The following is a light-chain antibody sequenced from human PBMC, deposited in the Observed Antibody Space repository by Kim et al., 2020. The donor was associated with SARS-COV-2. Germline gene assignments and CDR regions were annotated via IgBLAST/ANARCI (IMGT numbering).Light chain of an antibody. CDR2: KTS. CDR3: QQSYTSLS. Sequence: LSASVGDRVTLSCRASQNIDTYLNWYQHRPGTAPKLLIYKTSNLHSGVPSRFRGSGSGTDFTLTISTLQPEDFAIYYCQQSYTSLSFGGGTKLEIK. J-gene: IGKJ4*01. V-gene: IGKV1-39*01. CDR1: QNIDTY.